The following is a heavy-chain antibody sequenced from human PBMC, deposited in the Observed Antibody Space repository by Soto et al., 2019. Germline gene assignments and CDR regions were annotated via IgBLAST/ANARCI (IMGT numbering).Heavy chain of an antibody. D-gene: IGHD3-3*01. CDR2: IYYSGST. V-gene: IGHV4-31*03. CDR3: ARDRGDFWSGYYRRYFDY. Sequence: QVQLQESGPGLVKPSQTLSLTCTVSGGSISSGGYYWSWIRQHPGKGLEWIGYIYYSGSTYYNPSLKSRVTISVATSKNQFSLKLSSVTAADTAVYYCARDRGDFWSGYYRRYFDYWGQGTLVTVSS. CDR1: GGSISSGGYY. J-gene: IGHJ4*02.